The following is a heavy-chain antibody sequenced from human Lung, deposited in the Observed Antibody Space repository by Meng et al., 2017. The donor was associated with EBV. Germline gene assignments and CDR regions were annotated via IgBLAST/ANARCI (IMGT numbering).Heavy chain of an antibody. CDR1: GFSFSSYA. V-gene: IGHV3-33*01. J-gene: IGHJ4*02. Sequence: VQLVESGGGLVKPGGSLGLSRTASGFSFSSYAVHWVRQAPGKGLEWVTIIWYDGSKKHYADSVRGRFTISRDNSKNTLHLQMNSLRVEDTAVYYCVRGGPIDYWGQGTLVTVSS. CDR3: VRGGPIDY. CDR2: IWYDGSKK.